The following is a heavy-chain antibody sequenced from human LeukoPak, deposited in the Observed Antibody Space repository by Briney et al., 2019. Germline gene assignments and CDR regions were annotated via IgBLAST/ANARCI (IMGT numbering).Heavy chain of an antibody. CDR1: GYSFTGYY. CDR3: ARDLEALAAIDY. CDR2: INPNSGGT. J-gene: IGHJ4*02. D-gene: IGHD2-15*01. Sequence: ASVHVSCKASGYSFTGYYIHWVRQAPGQGLEWMGRINPNSGGTNYAQKFQVRLTMTRDTSISTAYMELSGLTSDDTAVYFCARDLEALAAIDYWGQGTLVTVSS. V-gene: IGHV1-2*06.